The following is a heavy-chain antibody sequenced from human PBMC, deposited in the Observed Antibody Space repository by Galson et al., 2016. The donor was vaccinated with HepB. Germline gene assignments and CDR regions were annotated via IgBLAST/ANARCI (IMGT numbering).Heavy chain of an antibody. V-gene: IGHV3-30*04. CDR2: MSYDGSTK. CDR3: ARALLAAAALGYYFDY. J-gene: IGHJ4*02. CDR1: GFTFNSTYA. Sequence: SLRLSCAASGFTFNSTYAMSWVRQAPGEGLEWLAIMSYDGSTKFYGASVKGRFTISSDNSKNTLYLQMNNLRGEDTAVFYCARALLAAAALGYYFDYWGQGTLVTVSS. D-gene: IGHD6-13*01.